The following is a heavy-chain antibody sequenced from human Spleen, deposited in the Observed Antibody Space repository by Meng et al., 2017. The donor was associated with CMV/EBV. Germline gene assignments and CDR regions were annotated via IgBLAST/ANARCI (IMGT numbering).Heavy chain of an antibody. D-gene: IGHD5-24*01. J-gene: IGHJ4*02. CDR3: ARVVEMATPYFDY. Sequence: GRLQQWGAGLLKPSETLCLSCAVYGGSFSGYCWSWIRQPPGKGLEWIGEINHSGSTNYNPSLKSRVTISVDTSKNQFSLKLSSVTAADTAVYYCARVVEMATPYFDYWGQGTLVTVSS. V-gene: IGHV4-34*01. CDR2: INHSGST. CDR1: GGSFSGYC.